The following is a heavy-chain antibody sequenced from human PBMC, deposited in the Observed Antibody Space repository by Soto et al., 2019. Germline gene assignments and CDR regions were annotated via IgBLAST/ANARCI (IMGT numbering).Heavy chain of an antibody. CDR3: ARGSYYYDSSGYYHY. D-gene: IGHD3-22*01. CDR1: GGSISSGDYY. V-gene: IGHV4-30-4*01. J-gene: IGHJ4*02. Sequence: QVQLQESGPGLVKPSQTLSLTCTVPGGSISSGDYYWSWIRQPPGKGLEWIGYIYYSGSTYYNPSLKSRVTISVATSKNQFSLKLSSLTAADTAVYYCARGSYYYDSSGYYHYWVQGTLVTVSS. CDR2: IYYSGST.